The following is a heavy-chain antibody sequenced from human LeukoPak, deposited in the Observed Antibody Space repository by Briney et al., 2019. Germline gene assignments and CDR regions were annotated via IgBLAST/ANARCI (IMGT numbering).Heavy chain of an antibody. CDR3: AKDYRYYDFWSGYGHDAFDI. V-gene: IGHV3-23*01. D-gene: IGHD3-3*01. CDR2: ISGSGGST. J-gene: IGHJ3*02. CDR1: GFTFSSYW. Sequence: PGGSLRLSCAASGFTFSSYWMSWVRQAPGKGLEWVSAISGSGGSTYYADSVKGRFTISRDNSKNTLYLQMNSLRAEDTAVYYCAKDYRYYDFWSGYGHDAFDIWGQGTMVTVSS.